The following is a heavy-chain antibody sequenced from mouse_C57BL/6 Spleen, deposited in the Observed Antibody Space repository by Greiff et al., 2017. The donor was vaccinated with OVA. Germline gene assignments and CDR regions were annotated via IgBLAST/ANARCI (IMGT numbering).Heavy chain of an antibody. V-gene: IGHV1-66*01. CDR3: AKRETAQASSWFDY. CDR2: IYPGSGNT. J-gene: IGHJ3*01. CDR1: GYSFTSYY. D-gene: IGHD3-2*02. Sequence: VQLQQSGAELVKPGASVKISCKASGYSFTSYYIHWVKQRPGQGLEWIGWIYPGSGNTKYNEKFKGKATLTADTSSSTAYMQLSSLTSEDSAVYYCAKRETAQASSWFDYWGQGTLVTVSA.